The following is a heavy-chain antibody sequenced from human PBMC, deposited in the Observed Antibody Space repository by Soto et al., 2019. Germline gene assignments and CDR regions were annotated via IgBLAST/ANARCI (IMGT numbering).Heavy chain of an antibody. CDR3: ARPHGGSSGWDNWFDP. D-gene: IGHD6-25*01. CDR1: GGSISSYY. CDR2: IYYSGST. J-gene: IGHJ5*02. Sequence: QVQLQESGPGLVKPSETLSLTCTVSGGSISSYYWSWIRQPPGKGLDGIGYIYYSGSTNYNPSLKSRVTISVDTSKNQFSLKLSSVTAADTAVYYCARPHGGSSGWDNWFDPWGQGTLVTLSS. V-gene: IGHV4-59*01.